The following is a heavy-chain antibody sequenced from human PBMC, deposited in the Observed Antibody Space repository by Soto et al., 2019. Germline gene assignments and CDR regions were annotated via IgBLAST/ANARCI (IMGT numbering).Heavy chain of an antibody. CDR2: IIPIFGTP. CDR1: GGTFRSYA. Sequence: QVQLVQSGAEVKKPGSSVKVSCKASGGTFRSYAVNWVRQAPGQGLECLGGIIPIFGTPNYAQKFHGRVSXXAXESTSTVYMELISLTSEDTAVYYCAYSANHRYFFDSWGQGTLVTVSS. J-gene: IGHJ5*01. D-gene: IGHD5-18*01. CDR3: AYSANHRYFFDS. V-gene: IGHV1-69*12.